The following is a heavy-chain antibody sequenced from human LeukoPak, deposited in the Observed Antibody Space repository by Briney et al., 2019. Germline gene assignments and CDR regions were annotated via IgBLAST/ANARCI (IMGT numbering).Heavy chain of an antibody. CDR3: AKGMRRGYSYGYFDY. V-gene: IGHV3-9*01. CDR2: ISWNSGSI. Sequence: GGSLRLSCAASGFTFDDYAMHWVRQAPGKGLEWVSGISWNSGSIGYADSVKGRFTISRDNAKNSLYLQMNSLRAEDTALYYCAKGMRRGYSYGYFDYWGQGTLVTVSS. D-gene: IGHD5-18*01. J-gene: IGHJ4*02. CDR1: GFTFDDYA.